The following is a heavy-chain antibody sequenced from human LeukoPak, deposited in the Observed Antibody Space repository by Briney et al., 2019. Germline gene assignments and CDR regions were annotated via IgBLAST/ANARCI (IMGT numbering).Heavy chain of an antibody. J-gene: IGHJ4*02. Sequence: SVTVSCKASGGTFRSYAISWVRQAPGQGLKWMGTTIPIFGIANYAQKFQGRVTITSDKSTSTAYMEVSSLKSEDTAVYYRERGGEMATAIDYWGQGTLVTVSS. D-gene: IGHD5-24*01. CDR2: TIPIFGIA. CDR3: ERGGEMATAIDY. V-gene: IGHV1-69*04. CDR1: GGTFRSYA.